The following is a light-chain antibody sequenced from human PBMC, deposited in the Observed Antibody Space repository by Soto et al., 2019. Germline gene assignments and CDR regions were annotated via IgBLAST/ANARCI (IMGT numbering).Light chain of an antibody. CDR1: QSVLHSSNNKNY. CDR2: WAS. V-gene: IGKV4-1*01. J-gene: IGKJ4*01. Sequence: DIVMTQSPDSLAVSLGERASINCKSSQSVLHSSNNKNYLAWYQQKPRQPPKLLIYWASTRESGVPDGFSGSGSGTDFTLTISSLQAEDVAAYYCQQYYSAPFTFGGGTKVEIK. CDR3: QQYYSAPFT.